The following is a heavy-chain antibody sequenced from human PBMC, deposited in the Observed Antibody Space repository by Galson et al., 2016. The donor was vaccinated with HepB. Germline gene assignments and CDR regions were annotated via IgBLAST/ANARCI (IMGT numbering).Heavy chain of an antibody. CDR1: GFTFSDFY. D-gene: IGHD6-25*01. J-gene: IGHJ4*02. V-gene: IGHV3-11*06. CDR2: ISSGGRGT. Sequence: SLRLSCAASGFTFSDFYMAWIRQAPGKGLEYVSHISSGGRGTNYADSAKGRFTISRDNAKKSLYLQMNSLRAEDTAVYYCARDRTSRAALDYWGQGTLVTVPS. CDR3: ARDRTSRAALDY.